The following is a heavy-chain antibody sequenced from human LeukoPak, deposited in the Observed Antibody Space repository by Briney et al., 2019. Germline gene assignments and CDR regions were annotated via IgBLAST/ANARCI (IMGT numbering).Heavy chain of an antibody. CDR3: ARDYDYYGSGSPLDY. CDR2: ISSSSSYI. Sequence: PGGSLRLSCAASGFTFSSYSMNWVRQAPGKGLEWVSSISSSSSYIYYADSVKGRFTISRDNAKNSLYLQMNSLRAEDTAVYYCARDYDYYGSGSPLDYWGQGTLVTVSS. CDR1: GFTFSSYS. D-gene: IGHD3-10*01. V-gene: IGHV3-21*01. J-gene: IGHJ4*02.